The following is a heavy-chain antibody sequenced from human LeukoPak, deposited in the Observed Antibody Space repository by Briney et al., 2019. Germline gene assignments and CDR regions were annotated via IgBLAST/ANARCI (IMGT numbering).Heavy chain of an antibody. CDR1: GGSPTSSSYY. D-gene: IGHD2/OR15-2a*01. J-gene: IGHJ4*02. Sequence: PSETLSLTCILSGGSPTSSSYYCGWIRQPPGNGLEWIGSINNRESTYYNPSLKRRITISVDTSKNQFSLKLSSVTAADTAVYYCARRSMANPFDYWGQGTLVTVSS. CDR3: ARRSMANPFDY. V-gene: IGHV4-39*01. CDR2: INNREST.